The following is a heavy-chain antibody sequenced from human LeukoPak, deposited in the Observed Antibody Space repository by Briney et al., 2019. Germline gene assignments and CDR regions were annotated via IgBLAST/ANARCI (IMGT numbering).Heavy chain of an antibody. D-gene: IGHD3-3*01. J-gene: IGHJ4*02. CDR2: IYYSGST. CDR1: GGSISSYY. Sequence: PSETLSLTCTVSGGSISSYYWSWIRQPPGEGLEWIGYIYYSGSTNYNPSLKSRVTISVDTSKNQFSLKLSSVTAADTAVYYCARLNGRFLEWLALDYWGQGTLVTVSS. V-gene: IGHV4-59*01. CDR3: ARLNGRFLEWLALDY.